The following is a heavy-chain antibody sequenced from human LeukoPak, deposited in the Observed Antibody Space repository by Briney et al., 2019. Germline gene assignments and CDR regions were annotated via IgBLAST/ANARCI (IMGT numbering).Heavy chain of an antibody. CDR1: GYTFTSYG. CDR2: ISAYNGNT. V-gene: IGHV1-18*01. J-gene: IGHJ4*02. D-gene: IGHD3-22*01. Sequence: GASVKVSCKASGYTFTSYGISWVRQAPGQGLEWMGWISAYNGNTNYAQKLQGRVTMTTDTSTSTAYMELRSLRSDDTAVYYCAIDGVYYDSSGYGYWDQGTLVTVSS. CDR3: AIDGVYYDSSGYGY.